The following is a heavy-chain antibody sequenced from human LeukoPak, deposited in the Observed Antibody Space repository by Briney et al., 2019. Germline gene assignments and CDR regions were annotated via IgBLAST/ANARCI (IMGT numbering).Heavy chain of an antibody. D-gene: IGHD3-22*01. V-gene: IGHV4-39*01. CDR1: GGSISSSSYY. CDR2: IYYSGST. Sequence: PSETLSLTCTVSGGSISSSSYYWGWIRQPPGKGLEWIGSIYYSGSTYYNPSLKSRVTISVDTSKNQFSLKLSSVTAADTAVYYCARQGYDSSGFDYWGQGTLVTVSS. J-gene: IGHJ4*02. CDR3: ARQGYDSSGFDY.